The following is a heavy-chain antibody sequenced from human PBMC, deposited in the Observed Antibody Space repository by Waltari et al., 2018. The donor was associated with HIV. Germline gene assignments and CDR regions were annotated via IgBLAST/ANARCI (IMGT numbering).Heavy chain of an antibody. CDR3: AKDGAPGRDAVFDT. Sequence: VHVVEPGGAVVQPGGSLRLSCTASGVNLNIYDIHWVRQAPGRGLEWVAGVRYDGSHEYYGDAVKGRFTISRDNSKNAIFLEMTVLRLEDTANYHCAKDGAPGRDAVFDTWGQGTLVTV. V-gene: IGHV3-33*03. D-gene: IGHD1-26*01. CDR1: GVNLNIYD. CDR2: VRYDGSHE. J-gene: IGHJ4*03.